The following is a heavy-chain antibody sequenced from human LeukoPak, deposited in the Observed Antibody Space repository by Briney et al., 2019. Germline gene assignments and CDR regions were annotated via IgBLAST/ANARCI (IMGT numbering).Heavy chain of an antibody. CDR2: IYYSGYT. D-gene: IGHD6-25*01. J-gene: IGHJ6*03. V-gene: IGHV4-59*11. CDR1: GGSISSHY. CDR3: ARSERRAQKDTYYNHYYYMDV. Sequence: SETLSLTCVVSGGSISSHYWSWIRQPPGKGLEWIGYIYYSGYTNYNPSLKTRVTISVDTSNNQFSLRLSSVTAADTAVYYCARSERRAQKDTYYNHYYYMDVGGKGTTVTVSS.